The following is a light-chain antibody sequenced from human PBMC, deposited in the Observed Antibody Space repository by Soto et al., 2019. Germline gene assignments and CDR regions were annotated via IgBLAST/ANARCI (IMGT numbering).Light chain of an antibody. CDR3: QKYNSAPLT. CDR1: QGIGVY. J-gene: IGKJ4*01. V-gene: IGKV1-27*01. Sequence: DIQMTQSPSSLSASLGDRVTITCRASQGIGVYLAWFQQKPGKVPRLLIYAASALQSGAPSRFSGGGSGTDFTLTINSLQPEDVATYYCQKYNSAPLTFGAGTQVDIK. CDR2: AAS.